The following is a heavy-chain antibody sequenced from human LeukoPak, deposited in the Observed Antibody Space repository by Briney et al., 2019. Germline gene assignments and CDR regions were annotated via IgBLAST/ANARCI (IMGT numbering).Heavy chain of an antibody. Sequence: GGSLRLSCAASGFIVSSHYMGWVRQAPGKGLDWVSVMYSSGNIHYADSVKGRFTISRDNSKNTLYLQMNSLRAEDTAVYYCAKDIRPSLTVTNPGNYWGQGTLVTVSS. CDR1: GFIVSSHY. J-gene: IGHJ4*02. CDR3: AKDIRPSLTVTNPGNY. CDR2: MYSSGNI. D-gene: IGHD4-17*01. V-gene: IGHV3-66*03.